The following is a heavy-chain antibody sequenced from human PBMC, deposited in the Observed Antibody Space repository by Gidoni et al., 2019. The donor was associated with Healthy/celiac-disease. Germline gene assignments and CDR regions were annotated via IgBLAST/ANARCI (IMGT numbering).Heavy chain of an antibody. D-gene: IGHD4-17*01. CDR1: GFTFSRCS. CDR3: ARDSLGYGDYYDAFDI. V-gene: IGHV3-48*02. CDR2: ISSSSSTI. J-gene: IGHJ3*02. Sequence: EVQLVESGGGLVQPGGSLRLCCAASGFTFSRCSMNWVRLAPGKGLEWVSYISSSSSTIYYADSVKGRFTISRDNAKNSLYLQMNSLRDEDTAVYYCARDSLGYGDYYDAFDIWGQGTMVTVSS.